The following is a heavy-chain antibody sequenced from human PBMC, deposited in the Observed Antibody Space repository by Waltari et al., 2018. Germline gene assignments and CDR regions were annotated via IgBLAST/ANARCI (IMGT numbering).Heavy chain of an antibody. CDR3: AKGIVGAFYYFDY. J-gene: IGHJ4*02. CDR1: GFTFSSYG. Sequence: QVQLVESGGGVVQPGGSLRLSCAASGFTFSSYGMHWVRRGPGKGLEWVAFIRYDGSNKYYADSVKGRFTISRDNSKNTLYLQMNSLRAEDTAVYYCAKGIVGAFYYFDYWGQGTLVTVSS. V-gene: IGHV3-30*02. CDR2: IRYDGSNK. D-gene: IGHD1-26*01.